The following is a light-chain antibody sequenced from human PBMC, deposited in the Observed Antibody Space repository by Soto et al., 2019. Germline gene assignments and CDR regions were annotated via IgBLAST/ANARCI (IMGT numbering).Light chain of an antibody. CDR3: QQYGSSPQT. Sequence: EIVLTQSPATLSLSPGERATLSCRASQSVSSSSFAWYQQKPGQAPRLLIYGASSMATGIPDRFSGSGSGTDFTLTISRLEPEDFAVYYCQQYGSSPQTFGGGTKVEIK. V-gene: IGKV3-20*01. CDR2: GAS. CDR1: QSVSSSS. J-gene: IGKJ4*01.